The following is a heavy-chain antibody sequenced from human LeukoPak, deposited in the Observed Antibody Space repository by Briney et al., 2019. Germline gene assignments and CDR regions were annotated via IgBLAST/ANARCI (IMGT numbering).Heavy chain of an antibody. V-gene: IGHV3-21*01. CDR3: ARTYYDILTGYNPYFDY. Sequence: GGSLRLSCAASGFTFNTYTMDWVRQAPGKGLEWVSSITASSTAIYSADSVKGRFTISRDNAKNFLYLQMNSLRAEDTAVYYCARTYYDILTGYNPYFDYWGQGILVTVSS. CDR2: ITASSTAI. J-gene: IGHJ4*02. CDR1: GFTFNTYT. D-gene: IGHD3-9*01.